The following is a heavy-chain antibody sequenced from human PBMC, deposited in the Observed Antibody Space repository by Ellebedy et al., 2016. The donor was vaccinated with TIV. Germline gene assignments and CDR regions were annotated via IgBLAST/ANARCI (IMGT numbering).Heavy chain of an antibody. CDR2: IRSEAFGGTT. J-gene: IGHJ4*02. V-gene: IGHV3-49*03. CDR1: GFNFGDHG. CDR3: SSGWSSTYYFDY. D-gene: IGHD4-11*01. Sequence: PGGSLRLSCTASGFNFGDHGMSWFRQAPGKGLEWVAFIRSEAFGGTTEYAASVKGRFTVSRDDSKRIADLHMSSLNSEDTAVYFCSSGWSSTYYFDYWGQGTLVTVSS.